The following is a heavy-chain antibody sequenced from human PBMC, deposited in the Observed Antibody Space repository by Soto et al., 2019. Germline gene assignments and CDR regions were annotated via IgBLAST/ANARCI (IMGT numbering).Heavy chain of an antibody. J-gene: IGHJ5*01. CDR3: ARAQFYSGSGNFTNLMFDS. V-gene: IGHV4-30-2*01. CDR1: GGSISGTGSS. D-gene: IGHD3-10*01. Sequence: SETLSLTCAVSGGSISGTGSSWSWIRQPPGGGREWLGYLDRSGTTLYDPSLKTRLTMSLDTSKNQFSLTLNSVPAADTAVYYCARAQFYSGSGNFTNLMFDSGGQGTQVTVSS. CDR2: LDRSGTT.